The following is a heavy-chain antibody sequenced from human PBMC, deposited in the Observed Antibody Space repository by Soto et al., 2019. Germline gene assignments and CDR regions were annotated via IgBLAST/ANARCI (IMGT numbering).Heavy chain of an antibody. V-gene: IGHV5-51*01. CDR3: AILSPYCSDGVCYIYDYYYGMDV. Sequence: PGESLKISCKGSRYNFTNYWIGWVRQMPGKGLEWMGIIYPGDSDTRYSPSFQGQVTNSADKSISTAYLKWSSLKASDISIFYCAILSPYCSDGVCYIYDYYYGMDVWGQGTTVTVSS. CDR2: IYPGDSDT. D-gene: IGHD2-8*01. CDR1: RYNFTNYW. J-gene: IGHJ6*02.